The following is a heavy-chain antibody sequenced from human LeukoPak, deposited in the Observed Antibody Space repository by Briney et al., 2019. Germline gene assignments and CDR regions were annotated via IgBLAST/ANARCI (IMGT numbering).Heavy chain of an antibody. Sequence: ASVKVSCKASGGTFSSYAISWVRQAPGQGLEWMGGIIPILGTANYAQKFQGRVTITTDESTSTAYMELSSLRSEDTAVYYCVFSPAEYFQHWGQGTLVTVSS. D-gene: IGHD2-21*01. CDR1: GGTFSSYA. CDR3: VFSPAEYFQH. CDR2: IIPILGTA. J-gene: IGHJ1*01. V-gene: IGHV1-69*05.